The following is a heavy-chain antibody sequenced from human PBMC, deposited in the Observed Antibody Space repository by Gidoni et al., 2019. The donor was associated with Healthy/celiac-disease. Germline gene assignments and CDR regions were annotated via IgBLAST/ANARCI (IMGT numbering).Heavy chain of an antibody. D-gene: IGHD4-17*01. Sequence: EVQLVQSGAEVKKPGESLKISCKGSGYSFTSYWLGWVRQMPGKGLEWMGIIYPGDSYTRYSPSFQGQVTISADKSISTAYLQWSSLKASDTAMYYCARGDYGDLSAQGSYYYYGMDVWGQGTTVTVSS. CDR1: GYSFTSYW. J-gene: IGHJ6*02. CDR3: ARGDYGDLSAQGSYYYYGMDV. V-gene: IGHV5-51*03. CDR2: IYPGDSYT.